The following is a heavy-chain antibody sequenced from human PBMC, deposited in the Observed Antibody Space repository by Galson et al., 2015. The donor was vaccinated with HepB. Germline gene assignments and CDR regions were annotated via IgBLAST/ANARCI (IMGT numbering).Heavy chain of an antibody. V-gene: IGHV1-69*13. CDR1: GGAFSSYA. J-gene: IGHJ2*01. CDR3: ARVGRGMAVVPAAIGLDYYSEL. D-gene: IGHD2-2*02. CDR2: IIPIFGTA. Sequence: SVKVSCKASGGAFSSYAISWVRQAPGQGLEWMGKIIPIFGTANYAQKFQGRVTITADESTSTAYMELSSLRFEDTAVYYCARVGRGMAVVPAAIGLDYYSELWGRGTLVTVSS.